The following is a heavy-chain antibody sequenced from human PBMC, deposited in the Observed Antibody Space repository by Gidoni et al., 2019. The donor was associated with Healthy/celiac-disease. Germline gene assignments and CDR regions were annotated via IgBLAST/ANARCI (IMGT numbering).Heavy chain of an antibody. D-gene: IGHD6-19*01. Sequence: QVQLVQSGAEVKKPGSSVKVSCKASGGTFSSYAISWVRQAPGQGLEWMGGIIPIFGTANYAQKFQGRVTITADKSTSTAYMELSSLRSEDTAVYYCARGAISDRYSSGWSFDYWGQGTLVTVSS. CDR2: IIPIFGTA. CDR1: GGTFSSYA. V-gene: IGHV1-69*06. J-gene: IGHJ4*02. CDR3: ARGAISDRYSSGWSFDY.